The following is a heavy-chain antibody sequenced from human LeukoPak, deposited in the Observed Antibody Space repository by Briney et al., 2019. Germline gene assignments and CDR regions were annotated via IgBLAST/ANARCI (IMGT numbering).Heavy chain of an antibody. CDR1: GFTFNSYW. V-gene: IGHV3-7*01. CDR3: ATNWNRGAVDY. D-gene: IGHD1/OR15-1a*01. Sequence: GGSLRLSCGASGFTFNSYWMSWVRQAPGKGLEWVSNIKQDGSEKYYVDSVKGRFTISRDNAKNSLYLQMNSLRAEDTAVYYCATNWNRGAVDYWGQGTLVTVSS. J-gene: IGHJ4*02. CDR2: IKQDGSEK.